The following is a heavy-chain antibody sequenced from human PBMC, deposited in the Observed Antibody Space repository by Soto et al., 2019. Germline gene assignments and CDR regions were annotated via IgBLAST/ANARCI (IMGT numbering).Heavy chain of an antibody. Sequence: QEQLQESGPGLVKPSETLSLTCTVSGGSIDYYYWSWIRQPPGKGLEWIGYISDSGSTKYNPSLRSRVTISVDTYKNQFALKLTSVTAADTAVYYCARDSTSWFPYYGIDVWGQGTTVIVSS. CDR3: ARDSTSWFPYYGIDV. J-gene: IGHJ6*02. D-gene: IGHD6-13*01. V-gene: IGHV4-59*01. CDR1: GGSIDYYY. CDR2: ISDSGST.